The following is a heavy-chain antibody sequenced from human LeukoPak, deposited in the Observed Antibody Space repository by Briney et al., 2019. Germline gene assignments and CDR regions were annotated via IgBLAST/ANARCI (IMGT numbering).Heavy chain of an antibody. Sequence: PSETLSLTCTVSGGSISSGGYYWSWIRQHQGKGLEWIGYIYYSGSTYYNPSLKSRVTISVDTSKSQFSLKLSSVTAADTVVYYCAREMVRSKHYYDSSGYSDWGQGTLVTVSS. V-gene: IGHV4-31*03. CDR1: GGSISSGGYY. D-gene: IGHD3-22*01. J-gene: IGHJ4*02. CDR3: AREMVRSKHYYDSSGYSD. CDR2: IYYSGST.